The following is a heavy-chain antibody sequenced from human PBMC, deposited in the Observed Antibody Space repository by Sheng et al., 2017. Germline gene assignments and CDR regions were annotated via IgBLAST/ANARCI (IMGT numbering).Heavy chain of an antibody. CDR3: ARAPVVIATPLYYYYGMDV. CDR1: GGTFSSYA. CDR2: IIPIFGTA. V-gene: IGHV1-69*01. Sequence: QVQLVQSGAEVKKPGSSVKVSCKASGGTFSSYAISWVRQAPGQGLEWMGGIIPIFGTANYAQKFQGRVTITADESTSTAYMELSSLRSEDTAVYYCARAPVVIATPLYYYYGMDVWGQGTTVTVSS. D-gene: IGHD2-21*01. J-gene: IGHJ6*02.